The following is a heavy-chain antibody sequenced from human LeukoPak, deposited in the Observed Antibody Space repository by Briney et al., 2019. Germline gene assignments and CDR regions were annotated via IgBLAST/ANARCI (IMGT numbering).Heavy chain of an antibody. CDR3: ARAGMGAAAYFDY. CDR1: GYTITGYY. V-gene: IGHV1-2*02. Sequence: GASVKVSFKTSGYTITGYYMHWVRQAPGQGLEWMGYINPNSGGTNYAQKFQGRVTLTRDTSISTAYMELSRLRYDDTAVYYCARAGMGAAAYFDYWGQGTLVTVSS. D-gene: IGHD6-13*01. J-gene: IGHJ4*02. CDR2: INPNSGGT.